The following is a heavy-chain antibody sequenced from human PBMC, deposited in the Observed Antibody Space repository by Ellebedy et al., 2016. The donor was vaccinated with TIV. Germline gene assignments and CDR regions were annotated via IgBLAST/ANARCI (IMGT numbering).Heavy chain of an antibody. Sequence: PGGSLRLSCAASGFTFRDYWMSWVRQAPGTGLEWVANINQNGREKNFVDTVKGRFSISRDNAKNSLFLQMNSLRADDTAVNYCLPHDGLGYWGQGTLVTVSS. D-gene: IGHD1-1*01. CDR3: LPHDGLGY. J-gene: IGHJ4*02. CDR1: GFTFRDYW. V-gene: IGHV3-7*01. CDR2: INQNGREK.